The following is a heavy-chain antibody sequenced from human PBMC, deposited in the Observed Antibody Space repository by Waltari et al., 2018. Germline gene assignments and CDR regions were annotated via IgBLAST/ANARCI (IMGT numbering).Heavy chain of an antibody. CDR1: GFTFSSYA. J-gene: IGHJ4*02. V-gene: IGHV3-7*01. Sequence: EVQLVESGGGLVQPGGSLRLSCAASGFTFSSYAMSWVRQAPGKGREGVANIKQDGSEKYYVDSVKGRFTISRDNAKNSLYLQMNSLRAEDTAVYYCASDQTTFDYWGQGTLVTVSS. CDR2: IKQDGSEK. D-gene: IGHD1-1*01. CDR3: ASDQTTFDY.